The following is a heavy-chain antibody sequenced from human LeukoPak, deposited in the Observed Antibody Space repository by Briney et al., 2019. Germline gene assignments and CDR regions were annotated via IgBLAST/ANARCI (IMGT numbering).Heavy chain of an antibody. J-gene: IGHJ4*02. D-gene: IGHD3-10*01. V-gene: IGHV4-59*12. CDR2: IYYSGST. CDR1: GGSISSYY. CDR3: ARDATMVRGVDY. Sequence: SETLSLTCTVSGGSISSYYWSWIRQPPGKGLEWIGYIYYSGSTNYNPSLKSRVTISVDTSKNQFSLKVSSVTAADTAVYYCARDATMVRGVDYWGQGTLVTVSS.